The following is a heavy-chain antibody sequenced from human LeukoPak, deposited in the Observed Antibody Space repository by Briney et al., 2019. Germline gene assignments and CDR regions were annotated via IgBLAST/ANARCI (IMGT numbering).Heavy chain of an antibody. CDR2: ISGSGGST. J-gene: IGHJ4*02. CDR3: AKDEAAGTYSLTYFDY. D-gene: IGHD6-13*01. Sequence: PGGSLRLSCAASGFTFSSYAMSWVRQAPGKGLEWVSAISGSGGSTYYADSVKGRFTISRDNSKNTLYLQMNSLRAEDTAVYYCAKDEAAGTYSLTYFDYWGQGTLVTVSS. CDR1: GFTFSSYA. V-gene: IGHV3-23*01.